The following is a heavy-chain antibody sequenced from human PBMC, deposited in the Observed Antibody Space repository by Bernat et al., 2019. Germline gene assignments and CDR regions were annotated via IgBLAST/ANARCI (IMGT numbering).Heavy chain of an antibody. J-gene: IGHJ5*02. V-gene: IGHV4-34*01. D-gene: IGHD6-13*01. CDR1: GGSFSGYY. Sequence: QVQLQQWGAGLLKPSETLSLTCAVYGGSFSGYYWSWIRQPPGKGLEWIGEINHSGSTNYNPSLKSRVTISVDTSKNQFSLKLSSVTAADTAVYYCARGLYYIAAAGIDPWGQGTLVTVSS. CDR2: INHSGST. CDR3: ARGLYYIAAAGIDP.